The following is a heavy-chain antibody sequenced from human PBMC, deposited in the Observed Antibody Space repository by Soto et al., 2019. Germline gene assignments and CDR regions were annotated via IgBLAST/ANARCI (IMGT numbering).Heavy chain of an antibody. D-gene: IGHD2-8*02. V-gene: IGHV4-34*01. Sequence: PSETLSLTCTVSGGSISSYYWSWIRQPPGTGLEWIGEINHSGSTNYNPSLKSRVTTSVDTSKNQFSLKLTPVTAADTAVYYCARDKITGLFDYWGQGTLVTVSS. CDR2: INHSGST. J-gene: IGHJ4*02. CDR1: GGSISSYY. CDR3: ARDKITGLFDY.